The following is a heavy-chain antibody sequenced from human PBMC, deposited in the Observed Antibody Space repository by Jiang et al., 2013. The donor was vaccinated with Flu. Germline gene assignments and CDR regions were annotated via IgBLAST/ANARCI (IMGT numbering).Heavy chain of an antibody. V-gene: IGHV5-10-1*01. J-gene: IGHJ6*03. CDR3: TRWAQHSDTSGYFYDFFYMDV. CDR1: GYIFTSYW. Sequence: GAEVKKPGESLRISCKGSGYIFTSYWISWVRQMPGKGLEWMGRIDPSDSYTNYGPAFQGHVTISADKSISTAYLQWSSLKASDTAIYYCTRWAQHSDTSGYFYDFFYMDVWGKGT. D-gene: IGHD3-22*01. CDR2: IDPSDSYT.